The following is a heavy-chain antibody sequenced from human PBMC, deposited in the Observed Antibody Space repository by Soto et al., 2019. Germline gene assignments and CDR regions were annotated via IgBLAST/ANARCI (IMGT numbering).Heavy chain of an antibody. Sequence: SETLSLTCTVSGVSLSSFYWSWIRQSPGKGLEYIGYVHYSGNSNYTPSLKNRVTMSVDTSKNQFSLHLSSVTAADTAIYYCARRRTGRYNWFDPWGKGTLVTVSS. J-gene: IGHJ5*02. V-gene: IGHV4-59*01. CDR2: VHYSGNS. CDR3: ARRRTGRYNWFDP. CDR1: GVSLSSFY. D-gene: IGHD3-10*01.